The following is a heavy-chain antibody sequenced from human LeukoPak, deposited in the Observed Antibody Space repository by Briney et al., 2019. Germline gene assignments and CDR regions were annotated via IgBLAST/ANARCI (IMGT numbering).Heavy chain of an antibody. D-gene: IGHD2-15*01. CDR3: AKRPCSGGSCSDFDY. V-gene: IGHV3-21*01. CDR2: ISGSSSYI. CDR1: GFTFSNYY. J-gene: IGHJ4*02. Sequence: GGSLRPSCAASGFTFSNYYMNWVRQAPGKGLEWVSSISGSSSYIYYADSVKGRFTISRDNAKNSLYLQMNSLRAEDTAVYYCAKRPCSGGSCSDFDYWGQGTLVSVSS.